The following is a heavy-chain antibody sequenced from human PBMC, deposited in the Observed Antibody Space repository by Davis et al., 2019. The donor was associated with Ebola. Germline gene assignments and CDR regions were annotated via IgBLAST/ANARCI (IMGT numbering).Heavy chain of an antibody. CDR2: ISYDGSNK. CDR3: AKGDRLDY. Sequence: PGGSLRLSCAASGFTFSGYAMHWVRQAPGKGLEWVAVISYDGSNKYYADSVKGRFTISRDNSKNTLYLQMNSLRAEDTAVYYCAKGDRLDYWGQGTLVTVSS. J-gene: IGHJ4*02. V-gene: IGHV3-30*04. D-gene: IGHD2-15*01. CDR1: GFTFSGYA.